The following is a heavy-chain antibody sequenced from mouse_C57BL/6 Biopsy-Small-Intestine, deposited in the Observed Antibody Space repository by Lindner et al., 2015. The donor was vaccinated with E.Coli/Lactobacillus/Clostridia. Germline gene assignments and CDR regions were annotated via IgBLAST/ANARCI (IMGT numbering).Heavy chain of an antibody. Sequence: VQLQESGGDLVKPGGSLKLSCAASGFTFSTYGMSWVRQTPDKRLQWVATISSGGSYTYYPDSVKGRFTISRDNAKNILYLQMSSLKSEDTAMYYCSRPIYYSNYAFAYWGQGTLVTVSA. V-gene: IGHV5-6*01. J-gene: IGHJ3*01. CDR3: SRPIYYSNYAFAY. D-gene: IGHD2-5*01. CDR1: GFTFSTYG. CDR2: ISSGGSYT.